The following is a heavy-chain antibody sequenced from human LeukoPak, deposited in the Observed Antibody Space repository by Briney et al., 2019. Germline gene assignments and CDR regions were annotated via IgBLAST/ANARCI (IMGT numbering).Heavy chain of an antibody. CDR2: INHSGST. CDR3: AMSPGTFNI. D-gene: IGHD5/OR15-5a*01. J-gene: IGHJ3*02. V-gene: IGHV4-34*01. CDR1: GGSLSGYY. Sequence: PSETLSLTCAVYGGSLSGYYWSWIRQPPGKGLEWIGEINHSGSTKYNPFPKSRVTISIDTSKNQFSLKLSSVTAADTAMYFCAMSPGTFNIWGQGTMVTVSS.